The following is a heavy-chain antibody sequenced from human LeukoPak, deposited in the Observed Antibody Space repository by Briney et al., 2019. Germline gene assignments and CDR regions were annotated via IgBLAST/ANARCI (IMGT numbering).Heavy chain of an antibody. J-gene: IGHJ4*02. Sequence: GGSLKLSCAASGFTFSGSAMHWVRQASGKGLEWVGRIRSKANSYATAYAASVKGRFTTSRDDSKNTAYLQMNSLKTEDTAVYYCTRHTYSYGENRFDYWGQGTLVTVSS. CDR3: TRHTYSYGENRFDY. V-gene: IGHV3-73*01. D-gene: IGHD5-18*01. CDR1: GFTFSGSA. CDR2: IRSKANSYAT.